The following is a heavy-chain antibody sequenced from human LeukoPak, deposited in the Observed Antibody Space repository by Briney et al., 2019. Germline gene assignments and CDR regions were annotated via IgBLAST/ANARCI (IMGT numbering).Heavy chain of an antibody. D-gene: IGHD6-13*01. CDR1: GGSTSSYY. Sequence: SETLSLTCTVSGGSTSSYYWSWIRQPPGKGLEWIGYIYTSGSTNYNPSLKSRVTISVDTSKNQFSLKLSSVTAADTAVYYCARRSSSWYFRAWWFDPWGQGTLVTVSS. CDR2: IYTSGST. J-gene: IGHJ5*02. V-gene: IGHV4-4*09. CDR3: ARRSSSWYFRAWWFDP.